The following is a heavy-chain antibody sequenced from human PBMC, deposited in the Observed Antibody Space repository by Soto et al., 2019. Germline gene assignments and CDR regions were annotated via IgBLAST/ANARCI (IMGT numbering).Heavy chain of an antibody. D-gene: IGHD3-10*01. CDR2: ISAYNGNT. V-gene: IGHV1-18*04. CDR1: GYTFTSYG. Sequence: GASVKVSCKASGYTFTSYGISWVRQAPGQGLEWMGWISAYNGNTNYAQKLQGRVTMTTDTSTSTAYMELRSLRSDDTAVYCCARDSGNPGYYYYYGMDVWGQGTAVTVSS. CDR3: ARDSGNPGYYYYYGMDV. J-gene: IGHJ6*02.